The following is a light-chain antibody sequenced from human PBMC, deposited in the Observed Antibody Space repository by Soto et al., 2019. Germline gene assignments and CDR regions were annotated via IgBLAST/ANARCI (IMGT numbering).Light chain of an antibody. J-gene: IGKJ1*01. Sequence: EIVLTQSPGTLSLSPGERATLSCRASQSVSSSYLAWYQQKPGQAPRLLIYGASSRATGIPDRFSGSGSGTDFTLTIRRLEPEDVAVYYCQQYGSSQSFGQGTKVEIK. CDR3: QQYGSSQS. V-gene: IGKV3-20*01. CDR1: QSVSSSY. CDR2: GAS.